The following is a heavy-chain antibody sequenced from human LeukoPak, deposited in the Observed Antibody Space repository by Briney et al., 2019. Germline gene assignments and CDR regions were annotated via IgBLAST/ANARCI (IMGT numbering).Heavy chain of an antibody. J-gene: IGHJ4*02. CDR1: GFTYSSYA. V-gene: IGHV3-23*01. CDR3: AKERSRGGDCLDY. CDR2: ISVSGGST. Sequence: PGGSLRLSCAASGFTYSSYAMSWVRQAPGKGLEWVSAISVSGGSTYYADSVKGRFTISRDNSKNTLYLQMNSLRAEETAVYYCAKERSRGGDCLDYWGQGTLGTVSS. D-gene: IGHD2-21*02.